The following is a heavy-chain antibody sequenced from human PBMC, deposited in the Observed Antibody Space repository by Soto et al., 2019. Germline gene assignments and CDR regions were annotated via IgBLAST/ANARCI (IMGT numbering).Heavy chain of an antibody. D-gene: IGHD6-19*01. J-gene: IGHJ4*02. CDR2: IWYDASNK. Sequence: QEKLVESGGGVVQPGRSLRLSCAASGYTFSRYGMHWVRQAPGKGLEWVAVIWYDASNKYYADSVKGRFTISRDNSKNTLYLQMNSLRAEDTAVYYCARDCAGYSSGWYQRGGFDYWGQGTLVTVSS. CDR3: ARDCAGYSSGWYQRGGFDY. V-gene: IGHV3-33*01. CDR1: GYTFSRYG.